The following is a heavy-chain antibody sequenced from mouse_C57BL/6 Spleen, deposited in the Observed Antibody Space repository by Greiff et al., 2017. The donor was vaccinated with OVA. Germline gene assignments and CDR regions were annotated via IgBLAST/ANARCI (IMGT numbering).Heavy chain of an antibody. CDR2: IDPSDSYT. CDR1: GYTFTSYW. Sequence: QVQLQQPGAELVMPGASVKLSYKASGYTFTSYWMHWVKQRPGQGLEWIGEIDPSDSYTNYNQKFKGKSTLTVDKSSSTAYMQLSSLTSEDSAVYYCARGERGYYAMDYWGQGTSVTVSS. V-gene: IGHV1-69*01. CDR3: ARGERGYYAMDY. J-gene: IGHJ4*01.